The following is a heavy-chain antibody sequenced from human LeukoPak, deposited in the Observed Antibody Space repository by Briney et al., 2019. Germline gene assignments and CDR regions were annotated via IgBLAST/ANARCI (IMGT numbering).Heavy chain of an antibody. Sequence: PSETLSLTCTVSGGSISSYYWSWIRQPPGKGLEWIGYIYYSGSTNYNPSLKSRVTISVDTSKNQFSLKLSSVTAADTALYYCARDRRDYYGSGIRFDYWGQGTLVTVSS. CDR3: ARDRRDYYGSGIRFDY. J-gene: IGHJ4*02. CDR2: IYYSGST. D-gene: IGHD3-10*01. CDR1: GGSISSYY. V-gene: IGHV4-59*01.